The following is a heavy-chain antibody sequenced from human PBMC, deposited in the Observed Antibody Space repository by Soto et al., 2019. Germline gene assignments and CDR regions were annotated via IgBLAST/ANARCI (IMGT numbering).Heavy chain of an antibody. Sequence: QVQLVQSGAEVKKPGSSVKVSCKASGGTFSSYAISWVRQAPGQGLEWMGGIIPIFGTANYAQKFQGRVTITSDEYTSTAYMELSSLRSEDTDVYYCARARESYYDSSGYLNWFDPWGQGTLVTVSS. CDR3: ARARESYYDSSGYLNWFDP. D-gene: IGHD3-22*01. CDR1: GGTFSSYA. CDR2: IIPIFGTA. V-gene: IGHV1-69*01. J-gene: IGHJ5*02.